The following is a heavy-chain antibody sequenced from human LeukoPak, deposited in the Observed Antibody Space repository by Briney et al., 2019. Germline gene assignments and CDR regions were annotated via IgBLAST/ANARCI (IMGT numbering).Heavy chain of an antibody. Sequence: GGSLRLSCAASGFIFNNYWMNWVRQAPGKGLEWVSSISSSSSYIYYADSVKGRFTISRDNAKNSLYLQMNSLRAEDTAVYYCARGPIAAAGMGDYWGQGTLVTVSS. CDR1: GFIFNNYW. D-gene: IGHD6-13*01. V-gene: IGHV3-21*01. J-gene: IGHJ4*02. CDR3: ARGPIAAAGMGDY. CDR2: ISSSSSYI.